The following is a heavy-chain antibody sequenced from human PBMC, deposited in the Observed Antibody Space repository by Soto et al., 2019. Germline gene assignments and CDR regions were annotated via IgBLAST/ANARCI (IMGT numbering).Heavy chain of an antibody. CDR2: IYSGGST. Sequence: GGSLRLSCAASGFTVSSNYMSWVRQAPGKGLEWVSVIYSGGSTYYADPVKGRFTISRDNSKNTLYLQMNSLRAEDTAVYYCARDYLRRGYCSGGSCLLIIWGQGTMVTVS. CDR1: GFTVSSNY. D-gene: IGHD2-15*01. J-gene: IGHJ3*02. CDR3: ARDYLRRGYCSGGSCLLII. V-gene: IGHV3-66*01.